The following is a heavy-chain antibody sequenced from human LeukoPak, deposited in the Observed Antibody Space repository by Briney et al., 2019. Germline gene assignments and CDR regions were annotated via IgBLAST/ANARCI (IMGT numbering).Heavy chain of an antibody. CDR3: AIRRGYCSGGSCSDY. CDR1: GYSFTNYW. Sequence: GESLKISCEGSGYSFTNYWIGWVRQMPGKGLEWMGIIYPGDSDTRYSPSFQGQVTISAVKSISTAYLQWSSLKASDTAMYYCAIRRGYCSGGSCSDYWGQGTLVTVSS. J-gene: IGHJ4*02. V-gene: IGHV5-51*01. CDR2: IYPGDSDT. D-gene: IGHD2-15*01.